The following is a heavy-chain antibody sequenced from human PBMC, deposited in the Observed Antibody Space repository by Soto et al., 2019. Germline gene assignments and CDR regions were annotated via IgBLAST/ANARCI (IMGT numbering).Heavy chain of an antibody. CDR1: GGSFSGYY. CDR2: INHSGST. CDR3: ARRAFYYGMDV. V-gene: IGHV4-34*01. Sequence: SXTLSLTCSVYGGSFSGYYWSWIRQPPGKGLEWIGEINHSGSTNYNPSLKSRVTISVDTSKNQFSLKLSSVTAADTAVYYCARRAFYYGMDVWGQGTTVTVSS. J-gene: IGHJ6*02.